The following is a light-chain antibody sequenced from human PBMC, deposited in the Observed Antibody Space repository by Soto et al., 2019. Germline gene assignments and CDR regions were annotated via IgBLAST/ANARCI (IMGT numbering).Light chain of an antibody. V-gene: IGKV3-20*01. CDR3: QQYGGSALFT. CDR2: GAS. Sequence: EFVLTQSPGTLSLSPGERATLSCRAGQSVSSNYLAWYQLKPGQAPRLLIYGASSRATGIPDRFSGSGSGTDFTLTISRLEPEDFAVYYCQQYGGSALFTFGPGTKVDIK. CDR1: QSVSSNY. J-gene: IGKJ3*01.